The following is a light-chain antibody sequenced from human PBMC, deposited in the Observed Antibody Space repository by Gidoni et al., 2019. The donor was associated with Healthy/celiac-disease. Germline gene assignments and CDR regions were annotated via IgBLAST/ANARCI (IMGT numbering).Light chain of an antibody. CDR1: TGAVSSGHH. J-gene: IGLJ1*01. Sequence: QAVVTHEPSLSVSLRGTVTLTCGSTTGAVSSGHHPYWFQHMPGQAPRTLIYDTSNKHSWTPARFSGSLLGGKAALTLWGAQPEDEAKYYCLLSYSGARVFGTGTKVTVL. CDR2: DTS. CDR3: LLSYSGARV. V-gene: IGLV7-46*01.